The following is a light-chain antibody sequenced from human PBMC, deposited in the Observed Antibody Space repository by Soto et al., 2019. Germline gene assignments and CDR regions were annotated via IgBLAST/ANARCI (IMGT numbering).Light chain of an antibody. V-gene: IGLV2-11*01. CDR3: CSYAGRYTYV. CDR1: SSDVGGYNY. CDR2: NVS. Sequence: QSALTQPRSVSGSPGQSVTISCTGSSSDVGGYNYVSWYQQHPGKAPKFMIYNVSKRPSGVPDRFSGSKSGNTASLTISGLQADDEADYYCCSYAGRYTYVFGTGTKVTVL. J-gene: IGLJ1*01.